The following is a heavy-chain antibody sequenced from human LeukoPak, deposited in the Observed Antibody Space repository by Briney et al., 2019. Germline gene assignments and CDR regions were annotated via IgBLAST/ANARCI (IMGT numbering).Heavy chain of an antibody. J-gene: IGHJ4*02. CDR3: VRDWKIQLWPPGH. CDR2: IYYTGST. V-gene: IGHV4-39*07. Sequence: SETLSLTCTVSGDSISGSSYYWGWIRQPPGKGLEYIGNIYYTGSTYYNPYLKSRVTISVDTSKNQVSLNLSSVTAADTAVYYCVRDWKIQLWPPGHWGQGTLVTVSS. CDR1: GDSISGSSYY. D-gene: IGHD5-18*01.